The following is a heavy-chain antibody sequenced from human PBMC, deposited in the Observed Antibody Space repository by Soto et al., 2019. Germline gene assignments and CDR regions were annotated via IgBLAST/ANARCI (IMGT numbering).Heavy chain of an antibody. V-gene: IGHV4-59*01. Sequence: SETLSLTCTVSGGPISSYYWSWIRQPPGKGLEWIGYIYYSGSTNYNPSLKSRVTISVDTSKNQFSLKLSSVTAADTAVYYCARDYVEDTIFGAGFDYYGMDVWGQGTTVTVSS. J-gene: IGHJ6*02. CDR1: GGPISSYY. CDR3: ARDYVEDTIFGAGFDYYGMDV. CDR2: IYYSGST. D-gene: IGHD3-3*01.